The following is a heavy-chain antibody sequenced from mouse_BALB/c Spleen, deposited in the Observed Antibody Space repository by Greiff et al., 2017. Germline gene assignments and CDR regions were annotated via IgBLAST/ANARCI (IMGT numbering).Heavy chain of an antibody. D-gene: IGHD2-4*01. V-gene: IGHV1-69*02. Sequence: QVQLQQPGAELVKPGASVKLSCKASGYTFTSYWMHWVKQRPGQGLEWIGEIDPSDSYTNYNQKFKGKATLTVDKSSSTAYMQLSSLTSEDSAVYYCARLGNYDYDGVAYWGQGTLVTVSA. CDR2: IDPSDSYT. CDR1: GYTFTSYW. J-gene: IGHJ3*01. CDR3: ARLGNYDYDGVAY.